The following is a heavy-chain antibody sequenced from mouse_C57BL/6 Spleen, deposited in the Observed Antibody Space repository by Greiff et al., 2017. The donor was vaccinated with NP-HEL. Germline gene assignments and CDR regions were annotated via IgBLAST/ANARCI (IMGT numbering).Heavy chain of an antibody. D-gene: IGHD1-1*01. J-gene: IGHJ2*01. CDR1: GYTFTDYN. Sequence: VVKPGASVKIPCKASGYTFTDYNMDWVKQSHGKSLEWIGDINPNNGGTIYNQKFKGKATLTVDKSSSTAYMELRSLTSEDTAVYYCARNLYYGSSQYYFDYWGQGTTLTVSS. CDR3: ARNLYYGSSQYYFDY. CDR2: INPNNGGT. V-gene: IGHV1-18*01.